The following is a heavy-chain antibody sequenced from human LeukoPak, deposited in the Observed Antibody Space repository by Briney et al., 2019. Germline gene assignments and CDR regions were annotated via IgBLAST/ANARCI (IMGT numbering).Heavy chain of an antibody. D-gene: IGHD4-23*01. CDR3: VRRDYGGTGFFDY. V-gene: IGHV4-61*05. CDR2: IYSSGST. Sequence: SETLSLTCTVSGGSINTSNYYWGWIRQPPGKGLEWIGYIYSSGSTNYNPSLKSRVTMSIDTSNNQLSLKLSSVTAADTAVYYCVRRDYGGTGFFDYWGQGTLVTVSS. J-gene: IGHJ4*02. CDR1: GGSINTSNYY.